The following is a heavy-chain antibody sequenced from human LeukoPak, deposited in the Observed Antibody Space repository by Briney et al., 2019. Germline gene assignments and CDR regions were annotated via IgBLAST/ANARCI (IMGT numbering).Heavy chain of an antibody. J-gene: IGHJ4*02. CDR1: GFTVSSNY. CDR2: IYSGGST. CDR3: ARGGPNYSYGLDY. Sequence: GGSLRLSCAASGFTVSSNYMSWVRQAPGQGLEWVSVIYSGGSTYYADSVKGRFTISRDNSKNTLYLQINSLRAGDTAVYYCARGGPNYSYGLDYWGQGTLVTVSS. D-gene: IGHD5-18*01. V-gene: IGHV3-53*01.